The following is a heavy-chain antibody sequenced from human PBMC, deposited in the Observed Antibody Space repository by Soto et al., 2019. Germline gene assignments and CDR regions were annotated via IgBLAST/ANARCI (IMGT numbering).Heavy chain of an antibody. CDR3: ARFKGLVPAADYYYYYGMDV. Sequence: GESLKISCKGSGYSFTSYWIGWVRQMPGKGLEWMGIIYPGDSDTRYSPSFQGQVTISADKSISTAYLQWSSLKASDTAMYYCARFKGLVPAADYYYYYGMDVWGQGTTVTVSS. CDR1: GYSFTSYW. CDR2: IYPGDSDT. V-gene: IGHV5-51*01. D-gene: IGHD2-2*01. J-gene: IGHJ6*02.